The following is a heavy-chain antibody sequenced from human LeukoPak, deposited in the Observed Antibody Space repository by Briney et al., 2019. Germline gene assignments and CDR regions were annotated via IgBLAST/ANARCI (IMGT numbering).Heavy chain of an antibody. J-gene: IGHJ6*03. Sequence: GASVKVSCKVSGYTLTELSMHWVRQAPGKGLEWMGGFDPEDGETIYAQKFQGRVTMTEDTSTDTAYMELSSLRSEDTAVYYCATMRHVGYYYYYYMDVWGKGTTVTVSS. D-gene: IGHD1-26*01. CDR2: FDPEDGET. CDR3: ATMRHVGYYYYYYMDV. CDR1: GYTLTELS. V-gene: IGHV1-24*01.